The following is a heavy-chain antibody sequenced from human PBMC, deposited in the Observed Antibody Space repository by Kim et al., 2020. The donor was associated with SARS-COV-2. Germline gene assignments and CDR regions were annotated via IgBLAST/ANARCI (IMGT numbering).Heavy chain of an antibody. J-gene: IGHJ3*02. D-gene: IGHD5-18*01. Sequence: SVKVSCKASGGTFSSYAISWVRQAPGQGLEWMGGIIPIFDTANYAQKFQGRVTITADESTSTAYMELSSLRSEDTAVYYCARWMTAMVTGAFDIWGQGTMVTVSS. V-gene: IGHV1-69*13. CDR1: GGTFSSYA. CDR3: ARWMTAMVTGAFDI. CDR2: IIPIFDTA.